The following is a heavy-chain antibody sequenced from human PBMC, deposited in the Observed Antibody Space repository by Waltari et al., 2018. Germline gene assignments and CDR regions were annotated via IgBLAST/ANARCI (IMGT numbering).Heavy chain of an antibody. D-gene: IGHD2-2*01. CDR3: ARVAVPAVTTNWFDP. CDR1: GVSLSTNHW. CDR2: VYHSGSA. Sequence: QVQLQESGPGLVKPSGTLSLTCAVSGVSLSTNHWWSWVRQPPGKGLEWIGEVYHSGSANYNPSLESRVAISVDKSKNQFSLTMRSVTAADTAVYYCARVAVPAVTTNWFDPWGQGTLVTVSS. J-gene: IGHJ5*02. V-gene: IGHV4-4*02.